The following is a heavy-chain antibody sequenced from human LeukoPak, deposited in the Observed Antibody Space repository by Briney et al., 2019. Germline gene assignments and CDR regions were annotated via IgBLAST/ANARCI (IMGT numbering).Heavy chain of an antibody. CDR1: GYTFTGYY. CDR3: ARLEGYCSSTSCYAESRVDY. CDR2: INPNSGGT. V-gene: IGHV1-2*02. D-gene: IGHD2-2*01. Sequence: ASVKVSCKASGYTFTGYYMHWVRQAPGQGLEWMGWINPNSGGTNYAQNFQGRVTMTRDTSISTAYMELSRLRSDDTAVYYCARLEGYCSSTSCYAESRVDYWGQGTPVTVSS. J-gene: IGHJ4*02.